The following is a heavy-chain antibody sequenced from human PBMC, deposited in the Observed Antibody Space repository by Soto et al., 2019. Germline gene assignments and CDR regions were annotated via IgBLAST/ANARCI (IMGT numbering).Heavy chain of an antibody. D-gene: IGHD3-22*01. CDR2: IYHSGST. CDR3: ARGASSGSEYVLNY. Sequence: SETLSLTCAVSGGSISSNNWWSWVRQPPGKGLEWIGEIYHSGSTNYNPSLKSRVTISVDKSMNQFSLKLSSVTAADTAVYYCARGASSGSEYVLNYWGRGNLVTVSS. V-gene: IGHV4-4*02. J-gene: IGHJ4*02. CDR1: GGSISSNNW.